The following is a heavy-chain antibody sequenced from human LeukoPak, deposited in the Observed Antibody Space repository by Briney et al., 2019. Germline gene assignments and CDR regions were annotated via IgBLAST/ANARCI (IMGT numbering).Heavy chain of an antibody. CDR2: ISAYNGNT. J-gene: IGHJ5*02. Sequence: ASVKVSCKASGYTFTSCGISWVRQAPGQGLEWMGWISAYNGNTNYAQKFQGRVTMTRDTSISTAYMELSRLRSDDTAVYYCARDSVNFWSGYSNWFDPWGQGTLVTVSS. CDR1: GYTFTSCG. CDR3: ARDSVNFWSGYSNWFDP. D-gene: IGHD3-3*01. V-gene: IGHV1-18*01.